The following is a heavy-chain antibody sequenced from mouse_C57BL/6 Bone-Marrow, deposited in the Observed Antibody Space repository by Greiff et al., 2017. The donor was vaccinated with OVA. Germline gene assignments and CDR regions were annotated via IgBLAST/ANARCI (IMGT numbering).Heavy chain of an antibody. Sequence: VKLMESGPGLVQPSQSLSITCTVSGFSLTSYGVHWVRQSPGKGLEWLGVIWSGGSTDYNAAFISRLSISKDNSKSQVFFKMNSLQADDTAIYYCASYYGSRGYAMDYWGQGTSVTVSS. V-gene: IGHV2-2*01. CDR2: IWSGGST. CDR3: ASYYGSRGYAMDY. J-gene: IGHJ4*01. CDR1: GFSLTSYG. D-gene: IGHD1-1*01.